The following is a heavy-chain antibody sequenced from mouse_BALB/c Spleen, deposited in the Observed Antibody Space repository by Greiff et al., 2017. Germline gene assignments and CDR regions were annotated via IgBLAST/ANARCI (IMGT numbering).Heavy chain of an antibody. V-gene: IGHV3-2*02. CDR3: ARRPNYYGSYYFDY. D-gene: IGHD1-1*01. CDR2: ISYSGST. Sequence: DVKLQESGPGLVKPSQSLSLTCTVTGYSITSDYAWNWIRQFPGNKLEWMGYISYSGSTSYNPSLKSRISITRDTSKNQFFLQLNSVTTEDTATYYCARRPNYYGSYYFDYWGQGTTLTVSS. CDR1: GYSITSDYA. J-gene: IGHJ2*01.